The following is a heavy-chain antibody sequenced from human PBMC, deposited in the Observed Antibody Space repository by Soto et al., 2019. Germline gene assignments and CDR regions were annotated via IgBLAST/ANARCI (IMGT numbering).Heavy chain of an antibody. J-gene: IGHJ4*02. D-gene: IGHD3-10*01. V-gene: IGHV1-46*01. CDR3: ATSISLIRRVVTWPVDF. CDR2: INPSDRST. Sequence: LEWMGIINPSDRSTSYAQKFQGRLTVTRDTSTSTVYMELSSLKSEDTAVYYCATSISLIRRVVTWPVDFWGQGTLVTVSS.